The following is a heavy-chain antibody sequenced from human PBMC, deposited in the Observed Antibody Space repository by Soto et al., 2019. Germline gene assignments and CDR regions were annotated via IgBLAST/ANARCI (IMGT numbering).Heavy chain of an antibody. CDR2: INAGYGNT. Sequence: ASVKVSCKASGCTFSSYAMHWVRQAPGQRLEWMGWINAGYGNTKSSQKFQDRATISRDTSASTAYMELTSLRSEDTAVYYCARDTGDGTFDFWGQGTLVTVSS. CDR3: ARDTGDGTFDF. V-gene: IGHV1-3*01. D-gene: IGHD7-27*01. J-gene: IGHJ4*02. CDR1: GCTFSSYA.